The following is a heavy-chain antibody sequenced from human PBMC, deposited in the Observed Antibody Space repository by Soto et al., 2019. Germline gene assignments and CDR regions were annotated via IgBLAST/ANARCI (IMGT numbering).Heavy chain of an antibody. CDR3: AKGSSYSSGWISSTFDY. V-gene: IGHV3-30*18. Sequence: QVQLVESGGGVVQPGRSLRLSCAASGFTFSNYGMHWVRQAPGKGLEWVALISYDGSDKYYADSVKGRFTISRDNSKNTLYLQMNSLRAEGAAVYYCAKGSSYSSGWISSTFDYWGQGTLVTVSS. D-gene: IGHD6-19*01. CDR2: ISYDGSDK. J-gene: IGHJ4*02. CDR1: GFTFSNYG.